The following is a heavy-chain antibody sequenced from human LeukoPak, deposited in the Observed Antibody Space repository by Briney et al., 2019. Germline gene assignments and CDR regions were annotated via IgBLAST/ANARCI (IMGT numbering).Heavy chain of an antibody. CDR1: GFTFSSRW. J-gene: IGHJ4*02. Sequence: GGSLRLSCAASGFTFSSRWMYWLRQAPGKGLVWVSRINGDATSTTYGDSVKGRFTISRDNAKNTLYLHMNSLRGEDTAVYYCASGYTYGYYYLDFWGQGTLVTVSS. CDR2: INGDATST. V-gene: IGHV3-74*01. D-gene: IGHD5-18*01. CDR3: ASGYTYGYYYLDF.